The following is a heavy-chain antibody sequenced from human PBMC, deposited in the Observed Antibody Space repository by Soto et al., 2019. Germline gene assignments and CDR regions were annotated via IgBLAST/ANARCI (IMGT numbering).Heavy chain of an antibody. CDR2: ISSSCGTP. V-gene: IGHV3-23*01. Sequence: PGGSLRLSCATSGFNFNNYDMSWVRQAPGERLEGGSFISSSCGTPYYADSVKGRFTISRDNSRNTVFLQMNTLGAEDTAIYYCATFIPVTGLVGGRASEDRGQGTRVIVSS. CDR3: ATFIPVTGLVGGRASED. CDR1: GFNFNNYD. J-gene: IGHJ4*02. D-gene: IGHD6-19*01.